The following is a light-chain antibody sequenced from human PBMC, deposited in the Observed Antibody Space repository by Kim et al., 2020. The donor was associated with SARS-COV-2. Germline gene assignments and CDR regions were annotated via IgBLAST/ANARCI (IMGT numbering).Light chain of an antibody. CDR2: GAS. Sequence: SPGEKAPLSRGASLRVMRSYLAWYRQNPGRPPRLLCFGASSGATGIPHGFMGVGSGTSFTLTISGLGPENFAVYYCQRFDISLWTFVQGTTV. V-gene: IGKV3-20*01. J-gene: IGKJ1*01. CDR1: LRVMRSY. CDR3: QRFDISLWT.